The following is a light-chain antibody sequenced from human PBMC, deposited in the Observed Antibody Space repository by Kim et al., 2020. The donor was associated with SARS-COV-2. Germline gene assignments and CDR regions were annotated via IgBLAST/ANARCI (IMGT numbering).Light chain of an antibody. CDR2: GVM. Sequence: TSRDGGGYNSVFWYAEHRGKDRKILIYGVMSRPAGVSSRYRGSESGEAASMTISALQPDDEAVYYCSSCARSTTLLYVFGTGTKVTVL. CDR1: SRDGGGYNS. CDR3: SSCARSTTLLYV. V-gene: IGLV2-14*03. J-gene: IGLJ1*01.